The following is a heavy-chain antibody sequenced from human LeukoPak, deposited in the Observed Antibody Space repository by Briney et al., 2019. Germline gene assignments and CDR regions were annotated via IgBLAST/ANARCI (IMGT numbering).Heavy chain of an antibody. D-gene: IGHD4-17*01. J-gene: IGHJ5*02. Sequence: SETLSLTCTASGGSISSYYWSWIRQPPGKGLEWIGYIYYSGSTNYNPSLKSRVTISVDTSKNQFSLKLSSVTAADTAVYYCASYGDYDNWFDPWGQGTLVTVSS. CDR3: ASYGDYDNWFDP. CDR2: IYYSGST. V-gene: IGHV4-59*01. CDR1: GGSISSYY.